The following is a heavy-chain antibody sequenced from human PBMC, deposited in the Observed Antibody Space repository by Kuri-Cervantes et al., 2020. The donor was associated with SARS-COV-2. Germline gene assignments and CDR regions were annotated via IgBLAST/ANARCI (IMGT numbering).Heavy chain of an antibody. J-gene: IGHJ6*02. CDR3: AKTRSYYYYMDV. CDR1: CDTFTSYG. D-gene: IGHD4-11*01. Sequence: ASAKVSCKASCDTFTSYGISWVRQAPGQGLEWMGWVTVYNGNTNYAQKFQGRATVTTDISTNTAYIELRSLRSDDKAVYFCAKTRSYYYYMDVWGQGTMVTVSS. V-gene: IGHV1-18*04. CDR2: VTVYNGNT.